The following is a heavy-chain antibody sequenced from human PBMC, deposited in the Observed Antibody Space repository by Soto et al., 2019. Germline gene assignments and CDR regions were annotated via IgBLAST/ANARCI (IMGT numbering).Heavy chain of an antibody. D-gene: IGHD3-22*01. CDR2: IHYRGST. Sequence: QLQLQESGPGLVKPSETLSLTCTVSGGSITSNSFYWDWIRQPPGKGLEWIGSIHYRGSTYYNPSLKSRVAITKATSKTQFSLKMRSVTATVTAIYYCARQADYYDTSGLSYLDCWGQGTRVTVSS. CDR1: GGSITSNSFY. V-gene: IGHV4-39*01. J-gene: IGHJ4*02. CDR3: ARQADYYDTSGLSYLDC.